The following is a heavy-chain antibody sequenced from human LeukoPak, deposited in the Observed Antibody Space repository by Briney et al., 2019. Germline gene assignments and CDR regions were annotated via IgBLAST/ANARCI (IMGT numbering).Heavy chain of an antibody. Sequence: SETLSLTCTVSGGSISSYYWSWIRQPPGKGLEWIGYIYYSGSTNYNPSLKSRVTISVDTSKNQFSLKLSSVTAADTAVYYCARSWFGELGGYAFDIWGQGTMVTVSS. V-gene: IGHV4-59*01. CDR3: ARSWFGELGGYAFDI. J-gene: IGHJ3*02. CDR2: IYYSGST. CDR1: GGSISSYY. D-gene: IGHD3-10*01.